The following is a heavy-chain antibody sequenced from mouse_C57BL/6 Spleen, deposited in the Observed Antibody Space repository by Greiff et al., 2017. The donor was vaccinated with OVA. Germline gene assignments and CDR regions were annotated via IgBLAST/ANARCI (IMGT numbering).Heavy chain of an antibody. J-gene: IGHJ2*01. V-gene: IGHV1-80*01. CDR3: ARSGTRDSFDY. Sequence: VQLQQSGAELVKPGASVKISCKASGYAFSSYWRNWVKQRPGKGLEWIGQIYPGDGDTNYNGKFKGKATLTAATSSSTAYMQRSSLTSEDSAVYFCARSGTRDSFDYWGQGTTLTVSS. D-gene: IGHD3-3*01. CDR1: GYAFSSYW. CDR2: IYPGDGDT.